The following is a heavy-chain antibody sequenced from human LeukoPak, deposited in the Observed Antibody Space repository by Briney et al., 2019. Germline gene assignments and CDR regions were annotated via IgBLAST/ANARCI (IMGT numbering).Heavy chain of an antibody. V-gene: IGHV3-11*05. CDR1: GFTFXXXX. CDR3: ARAPVRVRGHFDY. CDR2: ISXXXSXT. D-gene: IGHD3-10*01. J-gene: IGHJ4*02. Sequence: GGSLRLSXAASGFTFXXXXXXXIRQXPGXXXXXXSYISXXXSXTXXXXXXXXXXXIXRDNAKNSLYLQMNSLRAEDTAVYYCARAPVRVRGHFDYWGQGTLVTVSS.